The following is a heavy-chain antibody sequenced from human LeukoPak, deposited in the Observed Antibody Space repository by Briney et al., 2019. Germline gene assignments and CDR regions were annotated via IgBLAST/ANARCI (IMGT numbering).Heavy chain of an antibody. J-gene: IGHJ4*02. V-gene: IGHV3-48*01. Sequence: GGSLRLSCAASGFSFSSYSMNWARQSPGKGLEWDSYISSSSSTISYADSVKGRFTISRDNAKNSLYLQMNSLRAEDTAVYYCLRGDRRDYWGQGTLVTVSS. CDR3: LRGDRRDY. CDR1: GFSFSSYS. CDR2: ISSSSSTI.